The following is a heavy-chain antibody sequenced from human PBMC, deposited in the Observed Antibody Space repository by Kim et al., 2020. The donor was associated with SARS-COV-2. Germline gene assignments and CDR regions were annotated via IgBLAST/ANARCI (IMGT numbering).Heavy chain of an antibody. Sequence: GGSLRLSCAASGFTLSSYGIHWVRQAPGKGLEWVAIISSDGNHKFYADSVRGRFTISRDNPKNTVYLQMDSLSSDDTGVYYCASRLKDSSHWYVSAYWGQGTLVTVSS. CDR3: ASRLKDSSHWYVSAY. CDR2: ISSDGNHK. J-gene: IGHJ4*02. D-gene: IGHD6-19*01. V-gene: IGHV3-30*03. CDR1: GFTLSSYG.